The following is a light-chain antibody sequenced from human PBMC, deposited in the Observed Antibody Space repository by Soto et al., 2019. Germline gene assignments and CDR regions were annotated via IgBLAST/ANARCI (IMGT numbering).Light chain of an antibody. CDR3: SSYTSSYSWV. Sequence: QSVLTQPASVSGSPGQSITISCTGTSSDVGGYNFVSWYQQHPGKAPKLTISEVSNRPSGVSDRFSGSKSGNTDSLIISGLQAEDEADYYCSSYTSSYSWVFGGGTQLTVL. J-gene: IGLJ3*02. V-gene: IGLV2-14*01. CDR2: EVS. CDR1: SSDVGGYNF.